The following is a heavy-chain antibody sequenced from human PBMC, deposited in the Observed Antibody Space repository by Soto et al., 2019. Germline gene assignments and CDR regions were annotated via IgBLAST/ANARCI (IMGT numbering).Heavy chain of an antibody. CDR1: GGSISSSSYY. Sequence: SETLSLTCTVSGGSISSSSYYWGWIRQPPGKGLEWIGSIYYSGSTYYNPSLKSRVTISVDTSKNQFSLKLSSVTAADTAVYYCRMVHYDAFDIWGQGTMVTVSS. D-gene: IGHD3-10*01. J-gene: IGHJ3*02. CDR3: RMVHYDAFDI. CDR2: IYYSGST. V-gene: IGHV4-39*01.